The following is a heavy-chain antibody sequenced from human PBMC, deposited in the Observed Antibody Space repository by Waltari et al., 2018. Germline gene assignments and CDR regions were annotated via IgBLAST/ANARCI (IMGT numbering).Heavy chain of an antibody. Sequence: QVQLVESGGGVVQPGRSLRLSCAASGFTFSSYGMHWVRQARGKGLEGVAVISYDVCNKYDADSGKCLFTISRDNAKNTLYLQMNSLRAEDTAVYYWARDWVITMVQGAYDYWGQGTLVTVSS. D-gene: IGHD3-10*01. CDR1: GFTFSSYG. V-gene: IGHV3-30*03. J-gene: IGHJ4*02. CDR2: ISYDVCNK. CDR3: ARDWVITMVQGAYDY.